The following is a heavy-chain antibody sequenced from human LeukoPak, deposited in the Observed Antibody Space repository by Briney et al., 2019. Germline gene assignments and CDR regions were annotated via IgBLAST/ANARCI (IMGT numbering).Heavy chain of an antibody. V-gene: IGHV3-15*04. Sequence: GGSLRLSCAASRFTFSNAWMNWVRQAHGKGREWVGRIESKVDGETTDYAAPVKGRFTIARDDSNNMVYLQMNSLKIEDTAVYYCAIDEPNYAPYDFDYWGQGTLVTVSS. CDR1: RFTFSNAW. J-gene: IGHJ4*02. CDR3: AIDEPNYAPYDFDY. CDR2: IESKVDGETT. D-gene: IGHD4/OR15-4a*01.